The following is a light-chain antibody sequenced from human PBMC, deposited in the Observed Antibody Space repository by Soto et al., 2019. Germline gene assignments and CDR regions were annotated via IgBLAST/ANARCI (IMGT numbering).Light chain of an antibody. CDR1: SSDVGGHNY. Sequence: QSVLTQPASVSGSPGQSITISCTGTSSDVGGHNYVSWYQHHPGKAPKLMIYEVRDRPSGVSNRFSGSKSGNTASLTISGLRTEDADEYYCTSYTSSGTLVFGVGTKMTVI. CDR2: EVR. CDR3: TSYTSSGTLV. V-gene: IGLV2-14*01. J-gene: IGLJ2*01.